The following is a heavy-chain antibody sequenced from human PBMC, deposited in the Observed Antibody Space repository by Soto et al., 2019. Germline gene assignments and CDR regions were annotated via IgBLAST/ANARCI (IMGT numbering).Heavy chain of an antibody. CDR3: ARELQGLYYFDY. CDR1: EYTFTSYV. D-gene: IGHD4-4*01. Sequence: GASVKVSCKASEYTFTSYVMHWVRQATGQSLEWMGWINAGNGNTKYSQDFQDRVTITRDTSASTAYMELGSLRSEDTAVYYCARELQGLYYFDYWGQGTLVTVSS. J-gene: IGHJ4*02. V-gene: IGHV1-3*01. CDR2: INAGNGNT.